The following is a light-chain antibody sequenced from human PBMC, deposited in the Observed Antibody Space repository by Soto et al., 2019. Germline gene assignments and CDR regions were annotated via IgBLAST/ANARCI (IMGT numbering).Light chain of an antibody. J-gene: IGLJ3*02. Sequence: QSALTQPASVSGSPGQTITISCTGTSSDVGYYNYVSWYQQHPGAAPKLMIYDVVNRPSGVSNRFSGSKSGNTASLTISGLQAEDEADYYCNSFTTSSTVVFGGGTQLTVL. CDR3: NSFTTSSTVV. V-gene: IGLV2-14*03. CDR2: DVV. CDR1: SSDVGYYNY.